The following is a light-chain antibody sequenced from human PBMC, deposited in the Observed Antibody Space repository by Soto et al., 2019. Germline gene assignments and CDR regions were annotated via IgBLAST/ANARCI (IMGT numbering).Light chain of an antibody. Sequence: EIVLTQSPDILSLSPGERATLSCLASQIVSNSYLAWYQQKPGQAPRLLIYGAFVRATGVPERFTASGSGTGFTLSISRLEPEDFAVYYCQQYAGSPRTFGQGTKVEIK. J-gene: IGKJ1*01. CDR3: QQYAGSPRT. CDR2: GAF. CDR1: QIVSNSY. V-gene: IGKV3-20*01.